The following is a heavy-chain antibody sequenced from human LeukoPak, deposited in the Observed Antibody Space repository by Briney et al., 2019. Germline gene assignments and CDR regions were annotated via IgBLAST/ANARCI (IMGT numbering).Heavy chain of an antibody. CDR1: GDSVSGISFY. V-gene: IGHV4-61*01. Sequence: PSQTLSLTCTVSGDSVSGISFYWGWIRQPPGKGLEYIGYIQYSGSTNYNPSLKSRVTISVDTSKNQFSLKLSSVTAADTAVYYCARYYDRSGYWSTPHFDYWGQGTLVTVSS. J-gene: IGHJ4*02. D-gene: IGHD3-22*01. CDR2: IQYSGST. CDR3: ARYYDRSGYWSTPHFDY.